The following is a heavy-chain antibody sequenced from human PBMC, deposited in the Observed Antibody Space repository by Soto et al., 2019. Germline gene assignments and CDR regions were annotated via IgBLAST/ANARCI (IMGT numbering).Heavy chain of an antibody. D-gene: IGHD6-19*01. V-gene: IGHV3-23*01. CDR3: AKGFSSGWSRGYYYYGMDV. CDR1: GFTFSSYA. CDR2: ISGSGGST. Sequence: VGSLSLFCAASGFTFSSYAMSWVRQAPGKGLEWVSAISGSGGSTYYADSVKGRFTISRDNSKNTLYLQMNSLRAEDTAVYYCAKGFSSGWSRGYYYYGMDVWGQGTTVTVSS. J-gene: IGHJ6*02.